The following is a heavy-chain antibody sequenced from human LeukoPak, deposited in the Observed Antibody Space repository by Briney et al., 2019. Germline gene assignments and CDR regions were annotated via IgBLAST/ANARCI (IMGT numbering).Heavy chain of an antibody. D-gene: IGHD6-13*01. J-gene: IGHJ4*02. CDR3: ARQRITAADIDY. V-gene: IGHV4-39*01. CDR2: IYYSGST. Sequence: SETLSLTCTVSGGSISSSSYYWGWIRQPPGKGRDWIGSIYYSGSTYYNPSLKSRVTISVDTSKNQFSLKLSSVTAADTAVYYCARQRITAADIDYWGQGTLVTVSS. CDR1: GGSISSSSYY.